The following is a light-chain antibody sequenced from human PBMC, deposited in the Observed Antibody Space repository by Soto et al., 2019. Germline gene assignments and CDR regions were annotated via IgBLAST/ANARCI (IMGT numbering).Light chain of an antibody. J-gene: IGKJ1*01. CDR1: QSVSTSY. CDR3: QQRSNWPL. V-gene: IGKV3D-20*02. CDR2: GAS. Sequence: DIVLTQSPGTLSLSPGDRGSLSCRASQSVSTSYLAWYQQKPGQAPRLLIYGASSRATGIPARLSGSGSGTDFTLTIRSLEPEDFAVYYCQQRSNWPLFGQGTKVDIK.